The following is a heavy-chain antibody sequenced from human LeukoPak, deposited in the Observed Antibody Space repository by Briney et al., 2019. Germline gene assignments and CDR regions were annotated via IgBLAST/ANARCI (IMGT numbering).Heavy chain of an antibody. Sequence: GGSLRLSCAASGFTFSSYAMSWVRQAPGKGLEWVSAISGGGDITYYADSVTGRFTISRDNSKDTLFLQMHSLRPGDTAVYYCVRGRGFTMEYDYWGQGTLVTVSS. J-gene: IGHJ4*02. CDR3: VRGRGFTMEYDY. V-gene: IGHV3-23*01. CDR1: GFTFSSYA. D-gene: IGHD3-3*01. CDR2: ISGGGDIT.